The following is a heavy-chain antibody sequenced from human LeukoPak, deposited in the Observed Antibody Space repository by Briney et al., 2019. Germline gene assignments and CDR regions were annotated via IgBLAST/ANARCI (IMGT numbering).Heavy chain of an antibody. CDR3: ARSVQQLFQLDFDY. J-gene: IGHJ4*02. Sequence: PGGSLRLSCAASGFTVSSNYMSWVRQAPGKGLEWVSVIYSGGSTYYADSVKGRFTISRHNSKNTLYLQMNSLRAEDTAVYYCARSVQQLFQLDFDYWGQGTLVSVSS. D-gene: IGHD6-13*01. CDR2: IYSGGST. V-gene: IGHV3-53*04. CDR1: GFTVSSNY.